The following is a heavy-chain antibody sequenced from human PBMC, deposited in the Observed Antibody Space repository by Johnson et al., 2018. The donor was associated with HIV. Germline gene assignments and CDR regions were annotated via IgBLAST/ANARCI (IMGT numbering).Heavy chain of an antibody. J-gene: IGHJ3*02. D-gene: IGHD1-26*01. Sequence: EMQLVESGGGVVRPGRSLRLSCAASGFTFDDYGMTWVRQPPGKGLEWVSGINWNGGSTGYADSVKGRFTISRDNAKNSLYLQMNSLTVEDTALYYCARADRDSGTYHDAFDIWGQGTMVTVSS. CDR2: INWNGGST. CDR1: GFTFDDYG. CDR3: ARADRDSGTYHDAFDI. V-gene: IGHV3-20*04.